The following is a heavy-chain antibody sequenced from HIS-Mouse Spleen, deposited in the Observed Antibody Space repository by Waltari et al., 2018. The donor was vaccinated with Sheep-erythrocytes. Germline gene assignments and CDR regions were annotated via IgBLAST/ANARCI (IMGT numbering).Heavy chain of an antibody. J-gene: IGHJ4*02. CDR3: ARARYSGYD. Sequence: STNYNPSLKSRVTISVDTSKNQFSLKLSSVTAADTAVYYCARARYSGYDWGQGTLVTVSS. D-gene: IGHD5-12*01. V-gene: IGHV4-59*01. CDR2: ST.